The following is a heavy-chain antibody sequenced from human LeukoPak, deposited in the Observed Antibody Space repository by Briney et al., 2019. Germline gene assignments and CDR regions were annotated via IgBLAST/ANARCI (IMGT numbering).Heavy chain of an antibody. CDR3: AKVPADPSEPLPPHAFDI. CDR1: GFTFSSYD. J-gene: IGHJ3*02. CDR2: ISYDGGNK. Sequence: QPGRSLRLSCAVSGFTFSSYDMHWVRQAPGKGLEWVTLISYDGGNKYYGDSVKGRFTISRDNSKNTLYLQMNSLRAEDTAVYYCAKVPADPSEPLPPHAFDIWGQGTMVTVSS. D-gene: IGHD2-2*01. V-gene: IGHV3-30*18.